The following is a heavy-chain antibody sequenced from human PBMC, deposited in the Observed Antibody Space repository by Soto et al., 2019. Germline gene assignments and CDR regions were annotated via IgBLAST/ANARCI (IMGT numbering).Heavy chain of an antibody. Sequence: EVQLLESGGGLVQPGGSLRLSCAASGFTFSAYAMSWVRQAPGKGLEWVSAISGPSPSTYYADSVQGRFSISTDSSRKTLFLQMNTRRAEDAAVYFCATRIFGVDYWGQGTLVTVSS. CDR2: ISGPSPST. J-gene: IGHJ4*02. D-gene: IGHD3-3*01. CDR1: GFTFSAYA. V-gene: IGHV3-23*01. CDR3: ATRIFGVDY.